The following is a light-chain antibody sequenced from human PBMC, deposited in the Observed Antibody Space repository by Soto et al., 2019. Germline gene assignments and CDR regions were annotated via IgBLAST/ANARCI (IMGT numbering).Light chain of an antibody. CDR2: AAS. CDR1: QGISNY. CDR3: QKYNSAPRS. Sequence: DIQMTQSPSSLSASVGDRVTITCRASQGISNYLAWYQQKPGKVPKLLIYAASTFRSRVPSRFSGSGSGTDFTLTISSLQPEDVATYFCQKYNSAPRSFGPGTKVDIK. J-gene: IGKJ3*01. V-gene: IGKV1-27*01.